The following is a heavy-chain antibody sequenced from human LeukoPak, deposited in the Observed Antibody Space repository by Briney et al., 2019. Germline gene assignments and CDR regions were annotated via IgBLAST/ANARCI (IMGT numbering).Heavy chain of an antibody. CDR1: GFTFSSYS. CDR3: ARDLSDYVWGTPPGY. D-gene: IGHD3-16*01. CDR2: ISSSSSYI. V-gene: IGHV3-21*01. Sequence: GGSLRLSCAASGFTFSSYSMNWARQAPGKGLEWVSSISSSSSYIYYADSVKGRFTISRDNAKNSLYLQMNSLRAEDTAVYYCARDLSDYVWGTPPGYWGQGTLVTVSS. J-gene: IGHJ4*02.